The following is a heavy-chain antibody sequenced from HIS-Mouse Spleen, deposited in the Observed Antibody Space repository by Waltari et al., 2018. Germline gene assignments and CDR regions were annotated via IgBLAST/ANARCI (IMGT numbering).Heavy chain of an antibody. V-gene: IGHV4-39*07. CDR3: AREIPYSSSWYDWYFDL. CDR2: IYYSGST. D-gene: IGHD6-13*01. Sequence: QLQLQESGPGLVKPSETLSLTCTVSGGSISSSSSYWVWLRQPPGKGLEWIGSIYYSGSTYYNPSLKSRVTISVDTSKNQFSLKLSSVTAADTAVYYCAREIPYSSSWYDWYFDLWGRGTLVTVSS. J-gene: IGHJ2*01. CDR1: GGSISSSSSY.